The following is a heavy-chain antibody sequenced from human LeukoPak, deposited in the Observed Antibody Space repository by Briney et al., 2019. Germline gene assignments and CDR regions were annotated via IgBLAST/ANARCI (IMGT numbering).Heavy chain of an antibody. D-gene: IGHD3-16*02. Sequence: ASVKVSCKTSGYTFTNYGITWVRQAPGQGLEWMGWISGYNGNTNYAQNFQGRVTMTRDTSISTAYMELSRLRSDDTAVYYCARDRRLKGKIDTYYDYVWGSYRFIFDYWGQGTLVTVSS. CDR1: GYTFTNYG. CDR3: ARDRRLKGKIDTYYDYVWGSYRFIFDY. J-gene: IGHJ4*02. CDR2: ISGYNGNT. V-gene: IGHV1-18*01.